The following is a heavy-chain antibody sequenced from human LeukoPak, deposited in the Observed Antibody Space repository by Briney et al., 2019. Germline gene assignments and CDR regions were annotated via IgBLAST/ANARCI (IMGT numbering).Heavy chain of an antibody. D-gene: IGHD3-10*01. CDR3: ARFLVRGDAFDI. CDR2: IYYSGST. Sequence: PSETLSLTCTVSGGSISSSSYYWGWIRQPPGKGLEWIGSIYYSGSTYYNPSLKSRVTISVDTSKNQFSLKLSSVTAADTAVYYCARFLVRGDAFDIWGQGTMVTVSS. V-gene: IGHV4-39*07. CDR1: GGSISSSSYY. J-gene: IGHJ3*02.